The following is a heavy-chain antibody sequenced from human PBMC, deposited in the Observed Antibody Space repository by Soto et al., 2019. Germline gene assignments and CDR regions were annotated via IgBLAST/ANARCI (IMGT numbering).Heavy chain of an antibody. D-gene: IGHD7-27*01. CDR3: ATWGATPRFYFYGMDV. CDR2: IFSTEST. Sequence: SETLSLTCTVSGDSISSGSYCWSWIRQHPGKGLEWIGYIFSTESTYYNPSLKSRVLISVDTSKNQFSLTVNSVTAADTAVYYCATWGATPRFYFYGMDVWGQGTTVTLSS. J-gene: IGHJ6*02. V-gene: IGHV4-31*03. CDR1: GDSISSGSYC.